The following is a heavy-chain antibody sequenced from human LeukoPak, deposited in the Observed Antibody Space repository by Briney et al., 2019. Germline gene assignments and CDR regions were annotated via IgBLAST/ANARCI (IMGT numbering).Heavy chain of an antibody. V-gene: IGHV3-64*01. CDR1: GFTFSSYA. CDR3: ARDPSGDCSGGSCYDPYFDY. D-gene: IGHD2-15*01. J-gene: IGHJ4*02. Sequence: PGGSLRLSCAASGFTFSSYAMHWVRQAPGKGLEYVSAISSNGGSTYYANSVKGRFTISRGNSKNTLYLQMGSLRAEDMAVYYCARDPSGDCSGGSCYDPYFDYWGQGTLVTVSS. CDR2: ISSNGGST.